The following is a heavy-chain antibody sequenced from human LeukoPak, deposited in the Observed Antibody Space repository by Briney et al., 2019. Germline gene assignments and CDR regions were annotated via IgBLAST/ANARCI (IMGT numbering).Heavy chain of an antibody. Sequence: GGSLRLSCAASGFTFSSYGMHWVRQAPGKGLEWVAFIRYDGSNKYYADSVKGRFTISRDNSKNTLYLQMNSLRAEDTAVYYCARSRRQWLDAGWFDPWGQGTLVTVSS. CDR3: ARSRRQWLDAGWFDP. D-gene: IGHD6-19*01. J-gene: IGHJ5*02. CDR1: GFTFSSYG. CDR2: IRYDGSNK. V-gene: IGHV3-30*02.